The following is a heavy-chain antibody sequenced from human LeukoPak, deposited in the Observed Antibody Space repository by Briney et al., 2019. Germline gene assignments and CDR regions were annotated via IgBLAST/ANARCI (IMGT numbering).Heavy chain of an antibody. D-gene: IGHD2-2*01. CDR1: GFTFSSYA. CDR3: ARACSSTSCQPTDYHYYYYMDV. CDR2: ISGNGGST. V-gene: IGHV3-64*01. J-gene: IGHJ6*03. Sequence: GGSLRLSCAASGFTFSSYAMHWVRQAPGKGLEYVSAISGNGGSTYYANSVKGRFTISRDNSKNTLYLQMGSLRAEDMAVYYCARACSSTSCQPTDYHYYYYMDVWGKGTTVTVSS.